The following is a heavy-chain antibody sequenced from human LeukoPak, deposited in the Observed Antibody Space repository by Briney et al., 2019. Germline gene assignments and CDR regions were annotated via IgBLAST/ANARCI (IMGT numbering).Heavy chain of an antibody. J-gene: IGHJ6*02. V-gene: IGHV3-48*03. D-gene: IGHD3-10*01. CDR3: ARDLSNYCGSGSYWLGMDV. CDR1: GFTFSSYE. Sequence: PGGSLRLSCAASGFTFSSYEMNWVRQAPGKGLEWVSYISSSGSTIYYADSVKGRFTISRDNAKNSLYLQMNSLRAEDTAVYYCARDLSNYCGSGSYWLGMDVWGQGTTVTVSS. CDR2: ISSSGSTI.